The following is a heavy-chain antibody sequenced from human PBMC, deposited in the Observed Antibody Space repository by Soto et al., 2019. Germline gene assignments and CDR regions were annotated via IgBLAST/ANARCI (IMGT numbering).Heavy chain of an antibody. J-gene: IGHJ4*02. CDR1: GFTFGSSG. Sequence: EVQLLESGGGLVQPGGSLRLSCAASGFTFGSSGMSWVRQAPGKGLEWISGLSGSGGSTYYADSVKGRFTISRDTSKSKLYLQMHRLRVEDTAVYYCAKDSGYDHTDWGQGTLVTVSS. CDR3: AKDSGYDHTD. V-gene: IGHV3-23*01. CDR2: LSGSGGST. D-gene: IGHD5-12*01.